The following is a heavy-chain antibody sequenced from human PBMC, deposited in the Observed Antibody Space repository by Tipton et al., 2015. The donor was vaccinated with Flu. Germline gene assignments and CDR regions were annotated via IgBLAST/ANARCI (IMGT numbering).Heavy chain of an antibody. CDR3: AGGTGYCSSTSCFHGMDV. J-gene: IGHJ6*02. CDR2: TYYRSKWYN. Sequence: GLVKPSQTLSLTCAISGDSVSSNSAAWNWIRQSPSRGLEWLGRTYYRSKWYNDYAVSVKSRITINPDTSKNQFSLQLNSVTPEDTAVYYCAGGTGYCSSTSCFHGMDVWGQGTTVTVSS. D-gene: IGHD2-2*01. CDR1: GDSVSSNSAA. V-gene: IGHV6-1*01.